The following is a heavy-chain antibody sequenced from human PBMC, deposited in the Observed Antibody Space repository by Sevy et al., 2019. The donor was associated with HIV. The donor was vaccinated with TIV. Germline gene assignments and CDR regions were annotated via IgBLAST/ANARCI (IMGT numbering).Heavy chain of an antibody. CDR3: TKSKTLLQSPFGV. V-gene: IGHV3-23*01. J-gene: IGHJ4*03. CDR2: ISGSGATI. CDR1: GFSFKNYP. Sequence: GGSLRLSCEGSGFSFKNYPMRWVRQAPGTGLEWVCIISGSGATIFYADSLKGRFIVSRDNSKDTVFLQMNSLTVDDTGTYYCTKSKTLLQSPFGVWGQGAVVTVSS. D-gene: IGHD2-15*01.